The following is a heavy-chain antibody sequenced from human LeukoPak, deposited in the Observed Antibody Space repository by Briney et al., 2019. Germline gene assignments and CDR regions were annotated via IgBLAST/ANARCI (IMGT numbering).Heavy chain of an antibody. V-gene: IGHV4-39*01. CDR2: IFYSGIT. Sequence: SGTLSLTCTVSGGSTSTDTNYWAWIRQPPGKGLEWIGSIFYSGITYYNRSLKSPVTISVDTSQNQFSLKLSSVTAADTAVYYCARQGPAPFFDYWGQGSLLTVSS. CDR3: ARQGPAPFFDY. J-gene: IGHJ4*02. CDR1: GGSTSTDTNY.